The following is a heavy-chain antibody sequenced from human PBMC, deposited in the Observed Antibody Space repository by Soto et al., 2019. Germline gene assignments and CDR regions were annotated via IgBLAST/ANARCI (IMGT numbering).Heavy chain of an antibody. V-gene: IGHV1-3*01. D-gene: IGHD3-10*01. CDR3: ERDLGGWFGELGIDY. Sequence: QVQLVQSGAEVKTPGASVKVSCKASGYNFSSYAMHWVRQAPGQRLEWMGWISGGNGNTQYSQKFQGRVTITRDTPASSAYMDLSSLRSEDTAVYYCERDLGGWFGELGIDYWGQGTLVTVSS. CDR1: GYNFSSYA. J-gene: IGHJ4*02. CDR2: ISGGNGNT.